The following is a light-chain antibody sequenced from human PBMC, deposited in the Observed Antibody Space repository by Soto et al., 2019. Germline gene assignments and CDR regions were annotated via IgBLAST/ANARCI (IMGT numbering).Light chain of an antibody. CDR3: HQYSNWPPWT. CDR2: GAS. CDR1: QSISSS. Sequence: MTQSPSTLSASVGDRVTITCRASQSISSSFLAWYQQKAGQAPRLLIYGASRRATGIPDRFSASGSGTEFTLTISSLQSEDSAVYYCHQYSNWPPWTFGPGTKVDI. V-gene: IGKV3D-15*01. J-gene: IGKJ1*01.